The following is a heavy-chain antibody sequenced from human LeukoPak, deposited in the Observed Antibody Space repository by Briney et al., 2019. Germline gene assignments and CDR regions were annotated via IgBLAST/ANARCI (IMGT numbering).Heavy chain of an antibody. D-gene: IGHD2-15*01. CDR2: INHSGST. CDR1: GGSFSGYY. J-gene: IGHJ4*02. Sequence: PSETLSLTCAVYGGSFSGYYWSWIRQPPGKGLEWIGEINHSGSTNYNPSLKGRVTISVDTSKNQFSLKLSSVTAADTAVYYCARDRGWQLLGPSGSFDYWGQGTLVTVSS. CDR3: ARDRGWQLLGPSGSFDY. V-gene: IGHV4-34*01.